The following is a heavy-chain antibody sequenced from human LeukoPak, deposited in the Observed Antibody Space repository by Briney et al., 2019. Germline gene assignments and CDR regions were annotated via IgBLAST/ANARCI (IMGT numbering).Heavy chain of an antibody. Sequence: QPGGSLRLSCAASGFTFSNYWMHWVRQAPGKGLVWVSRVNSDGSSTIYADSVKGRFTISRDNAKNTLYLQVNSLRAEDTAVYYCASEYSSAYYPNFDYWGQGTLVTVSS. CDR3: ASEYSSAYYPNFDY. J-gene: IGHJ4*02. CDR1: GFTFSNYW. V-gene: IGHV3-74*01. CDR2: VNSDGSST. D-gene: IGHD6-19*01.